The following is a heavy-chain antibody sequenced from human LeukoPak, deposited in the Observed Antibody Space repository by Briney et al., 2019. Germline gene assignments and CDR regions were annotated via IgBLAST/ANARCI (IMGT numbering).Heavy chain of an antibody. CDR2: ISSSGSTI. CDR1: GFTFSDYY. Sequence: GGSLRLSCAASGFTFSDYYMSWIRQAPGKGLEWVSYISSSGSTIYYADSVKGRFTISRDNAKNSLYLQMNSLRAEDTAVYYCARAPKLITMIVSDWGQGTLVTVPS. J-gene: IGHJ4*02. D-gene: IGHD3-22*01. CDR3: ARAPKLITMIVSD. V-gene: IGHV3-11*01.